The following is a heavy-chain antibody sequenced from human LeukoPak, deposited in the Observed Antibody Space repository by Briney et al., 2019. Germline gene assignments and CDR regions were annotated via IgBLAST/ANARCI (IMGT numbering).Heavy chain of an antibody. CDR1: GGTFSTYG. V-gene: IGHV1-69*04. Sequence: GASVKVSCKASGGTFSTYGISWVRQALGQGLEWMGRNIPILGLTNYAQRFQGRVTITADKSSGTAYMELNSLRAEDTAVYYCARSGSCDYWGQGTLVTVSS. D-gene: IGHD1-26*01. J-gene: IGHJ4*02. CDR2: NIPILGLT. CDR3: ARSGSCDY.